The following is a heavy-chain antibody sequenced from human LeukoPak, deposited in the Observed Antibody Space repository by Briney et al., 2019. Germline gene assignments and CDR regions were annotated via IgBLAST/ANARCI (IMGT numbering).Heavy chain of an antibody. CDR2: IYYSGST. J-gene: IGHJ4*02. CDR1: GGSFSGYY. D-gene: IGHD3-10*01. CDR3: ARDGYYGPFHY. Sequence: PSETLSLTCAVYGGSFSGYYWSWIRQHPGKGLEWIGYIYYSGSTYYNPSLKSRVTISVDTSKNQFSLKLSSVTAADTAVYYCARDGYYGPFHYWGQGTLVTVSS. V-gene: IGHV4-31*11.